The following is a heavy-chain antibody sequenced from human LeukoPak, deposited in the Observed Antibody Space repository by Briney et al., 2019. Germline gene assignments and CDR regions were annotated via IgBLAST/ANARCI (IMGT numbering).Heavy chain of an antibody. V-gene: IGHV1-24*01. D-gene: IGHD6-19*01. CDR1: GYTLTELS. CDR3: AADPYSGGRYGEYDY. Sequence: ASVKVSCKVSGYTLTELSIHWVRQAPGKGLEWMGGYDPEDGETFYAQKFQGRVTMTEDTATDTAHMELTSLGSEDTAVYCCAADPYSGGRYGEYDYWGQGTLVTVSS. CDR2: YDPEDGET. J-gene: IGHJ4*02.